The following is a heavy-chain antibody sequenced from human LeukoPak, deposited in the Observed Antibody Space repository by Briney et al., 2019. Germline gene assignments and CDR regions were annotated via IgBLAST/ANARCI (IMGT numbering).Heavy chain of an antibody. D-gene: IGHD3-3*01. CDR3: ARSLRRGVVPFYYFDY. V-gene: IGHV4-59*01. J-gene: IGHJ4*02. CDR2: IYYSGST. Sequence: SETLSLTCTVSGGSISSYYWSWIRQPPGKGLEWIGYIYYSGSTNYNPSLKSRVTISVDTSKNQFSLKLSSVTAADTAVYYCARSLRRGVVPFYYFDYWGLGTLVTVSS. CDR1: GGSISSYY.